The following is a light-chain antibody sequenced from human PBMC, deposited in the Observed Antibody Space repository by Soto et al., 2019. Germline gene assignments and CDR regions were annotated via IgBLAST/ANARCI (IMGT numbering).Light chain of an antibody. CDR2: GAS. Sequence: EIVLTQSPGTLSLSPGERATLSCRASQSINSRYLAWYQQKPGQAPRLLIYGASSRATGIPDRFSGSGSGTDFTVTISRLEPEDFAVYYCQQFGSSPGFTFGPGTIVDIK. CDR3: QQFGSSPGFT. J-gene: IGKJ3*01. CDR1: QSINSRY. V-gene: IGKV3-20*01.